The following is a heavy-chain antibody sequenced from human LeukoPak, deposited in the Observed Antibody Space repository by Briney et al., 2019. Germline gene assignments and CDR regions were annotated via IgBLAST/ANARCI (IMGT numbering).Heavy chain of an antibody. J-gene: IGHJ6*02. Sequence: ASVKVSCKASGYTFTSYYMHWVRQAPGQGLEWMGIINPSGGSTSYAQKFQGRVTKTRDTSTSTVYMELSSLRSEDTAVYYCARDRLPDFWSGYYSYYYYGMDVWGQGTTVTVSS. V-gene: IGHV1-46*01. D-gene: IGHD3-3*01. CDR3: ARDRLPDFWSGYYSYYYYGMDV. CDR1: GYTFTSYY. CDR2: INPSGGST.